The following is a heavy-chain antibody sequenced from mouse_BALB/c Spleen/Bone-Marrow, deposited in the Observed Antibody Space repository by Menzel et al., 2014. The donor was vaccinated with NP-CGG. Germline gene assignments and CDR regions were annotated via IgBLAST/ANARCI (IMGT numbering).Heavy chain of an antibody. V-gene: IGHV5-17*02. CDR1: GFTFSSFG. CDR3: TRKGALITHYYAMDY. Sequence: EVQRVESGGGLVQPGGSRKLSCAASGFTFSSFGMHWVRQAPEKGLEWVAYISSGSSTIYYADTVKGRFTISRDNPKNTLFQQMTSLRSEDTATYYCTRKGALITHYYAMDYWGQGTSVTVSS. D-gene: IGHD2-4*01. J-gene: IGHJ4*01. CDR2: ISSGSSTI.